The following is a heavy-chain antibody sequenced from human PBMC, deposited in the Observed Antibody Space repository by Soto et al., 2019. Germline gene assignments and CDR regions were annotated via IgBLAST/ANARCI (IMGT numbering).Heavy chain of an antibody. Sequence: ASVKVSCKASGFTFTSSAMQWVRQARGQRLEWIGWIVVGSGNTNYAQKFQERVTITRDMSTSTAYMELSSLRSEDTAVYYCARGPQSTGWRGKWFDPWGQGTLVTVSS. CDR3: ARGPQSTGWRGKWFDP. J-gene: IGHJ5*02. CDR1: GFTFTSSA. D-gene: IGHD6-19*01. V-gene: IGHV1-58*02. CDR2: IVVGSGNT.